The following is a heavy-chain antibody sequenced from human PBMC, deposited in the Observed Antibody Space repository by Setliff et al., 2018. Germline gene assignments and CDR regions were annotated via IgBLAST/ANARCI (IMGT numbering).Heavy chain of an antibody. CDR2: IYTSGST. CDR1: GGSINSGSYY. D-gene: IGHD3-10*01. V-gene: IGHV4-61*09. J-gene: IGHJ6*03. CDR3: AKVPITKVYFYMDV. Sequence: SETLSLTCTDSGGSINSGSYYWSWIRQSAGKGLEWIGYIYTSGSTNYNPSLKSRVTISVDTSKNQFSLKLSSVTAADTAVYYCAKVPITKVYFYMDVWGKGTTVTVSS.